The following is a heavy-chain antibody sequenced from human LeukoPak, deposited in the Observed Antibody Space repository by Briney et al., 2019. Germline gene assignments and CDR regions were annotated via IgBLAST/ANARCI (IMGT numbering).Heavy chain of an antibody. J-gene: IGHJ3*02. D-gene: IGHD2-2*01. CDR2: IYYSGST. CDR1: GGSISSYY. CDR3: GSPTSTPPLKGGVTLPEAPPKTQSSLNLTPVPPPDPAVNSWARSLIWLGELIDAFDI. V-gene: IGHV4-59*01. Sequence: SETLSLTCTVSGGSISSYYWSWIRQPPGKGLECIGYIYYSGSTNYNPSLKSRVTISVDTSKNQFSLKLNSVTAADTAVYYCGSPTSTPPLKGGVTLPEAPPKTQSSLNLTPVPPPDPAVNSWARSLIWLGELIDAFDIWAKGQWSPSLQ.